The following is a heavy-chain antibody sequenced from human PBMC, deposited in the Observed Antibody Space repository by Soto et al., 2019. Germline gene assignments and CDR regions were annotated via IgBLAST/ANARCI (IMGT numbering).Heavy chain of an antibody. Sequence: EAQLVESGGGLVQPGGSLRVSCAASGFTLSRYSMNWVRQAPGKGLEWLSYIDSSSATIYYADSVKGRFIISRDNAKNSLYLQMNSLRDEDTAVYYCARGGVATIFGDSWGQGTLVTVSS. V-gene: IGHV3-48*02. CDR1: GFTLSRYS. D-gene: IGHD5-12*01. J-gene: IGHJ4*02. CDR3: ARGGVATIFGDS. CDR2: IDSSSATI.